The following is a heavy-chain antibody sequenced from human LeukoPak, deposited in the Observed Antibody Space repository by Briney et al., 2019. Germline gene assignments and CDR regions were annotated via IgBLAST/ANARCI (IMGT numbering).Heavy chain of an antibody. CDR2: INPNSGGT. Sequence: VASVKVSCKASGYTFTGYYMHWVRHAPGQGLEWMGWINPNSGGTNYAQKFQGRVTMTRDTSISTAYMELSRLRSDDTAVYYCARAGYDYVWGSYRFHFDYWGQGTLVTVSS. CDR1: GYTFTGYY. J-gene: IGHJ4*02. V-gene: IGHV1-2*02. CDR3: ARAGYDYVWGSYRFHFDY. D-gene: IGHD3-16*02.